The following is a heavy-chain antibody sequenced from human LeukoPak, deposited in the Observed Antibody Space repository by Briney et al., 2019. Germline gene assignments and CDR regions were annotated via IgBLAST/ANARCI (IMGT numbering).Heavy chain of an antibody. D-gene: IGHD5-18*01. CDR2: ISSSSSNI. CDR1: GFTFSSYS. Sequence: GGSLRLSCAASGFTFSSYSMNWVRQAPGKGLEWVSSISSSSSNINYADSVKGRFTISRDNAKNSLFLQMDSLRAEDTAVYYCASSFFNGYSYGFDYWGQGTLVTVSS. CDR3: ASSFFNGYSYGFDY. V-gene: IGHV3-21*01. J-gene: IGHJ4*02.